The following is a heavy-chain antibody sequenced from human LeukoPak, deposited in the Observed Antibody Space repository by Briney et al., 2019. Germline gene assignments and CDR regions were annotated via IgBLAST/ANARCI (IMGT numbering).Heavy chain of an antibody. CDR3: ARDGDYGDYVLYYYMDV. V-gene: IGHV1-2*02. CDR1: GYTFTSYY. J-gene: IGHJ6*03. Sequence: ASVKVSCKASGYTFTSYYMHWVRQAPGQGLEWMGWINPNSGGTNYAQKFQGRVTMTRDTSISTAYMELSRLRSDDTAVYYCARDGDYGDYVLYYYMDVWGKGTTVTVSS. CDR2: INPNSGGT. D-gene: IGHD4-17*01.